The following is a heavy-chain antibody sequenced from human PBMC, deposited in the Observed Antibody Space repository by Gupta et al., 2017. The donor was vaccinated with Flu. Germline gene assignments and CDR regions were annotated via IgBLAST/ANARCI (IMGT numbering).Heavy chain of an antibody. Sequence: QVQLQQWGAGLLKPSETLSLTCAVYGGSFSGYYWSWIRQPPGKGLEWIGEINQSGSTNYNPSLKSRVTISVDTSKNQFSLKLSSVTAADTAVYYCARGRNARGDYWGQGTLVTVSS. CDR1: GGSFSGYY. D-gene: IGHD1-1*01. V-gene: IGHV4-34*01. CDR3: ARGRNARGDY. J-gene: IGHJ4*02. CDR2: INQSGST.